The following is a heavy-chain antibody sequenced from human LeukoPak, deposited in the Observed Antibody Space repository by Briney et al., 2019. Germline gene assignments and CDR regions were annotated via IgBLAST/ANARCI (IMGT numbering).Heavy chain of an antibody. CDR1: GFTFDDYA. CDR3: AKDRVLRFLEWPKAFDY. V-gene: IGHV3-9*01. CDR2: ISWNSASI. J-gene: IGHJ4*02. Sequence: PGGSLRLSCAASGFTFDDYAMHWVRQAPGKGLEWVSGISWNSASIAYADSVKGRFTISGDNAKNSLYLQMNSLRAEDTALYYCAKDRVLRFLEWPKAFDYWGQGTLVTVSS. D-gene: IGHD3-3*01.